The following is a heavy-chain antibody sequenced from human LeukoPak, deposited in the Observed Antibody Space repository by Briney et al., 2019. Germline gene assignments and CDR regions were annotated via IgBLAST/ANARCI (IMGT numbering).Heavy chain of an antibody. J-gene: IGHJ4*02. V-gene: IGHV3-30*04. Sequence: GRSLRLSCAASGFTFNGYAMHWVRQAPGKGLECVAVISNDGSYRYYADSVKGRFTISRDNSKNTLFLQMNSLRVDDTAVYYCARDSYQLPFTVGLPTDWGQGTLVTVSS. CDR1: GFTFNGYA. CDR3: ARDSYQLPFTVGLPTD. CDR2: ISNDGSYR. D-gene: IGHD2-2*01.